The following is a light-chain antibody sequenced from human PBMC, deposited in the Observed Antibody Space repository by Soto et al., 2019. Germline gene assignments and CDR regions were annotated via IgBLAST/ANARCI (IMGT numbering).Light chain of an antibody. J-gene: IGKJ1*01. CDR3: QQHSNYFWT. V-gene: IGKV1-5*03. Sequence: IQMTQSTCTLSASVGDRVTITCRASQSISNWLAWYQQKPGKAPKLLIYKASSLQSGVPSRFSGSGSGTEFTLTISSLQPDDFATYYCQQHSNYFWTFGQGTKVDIK. CDR1: QSISNW. CDR2: KAS.